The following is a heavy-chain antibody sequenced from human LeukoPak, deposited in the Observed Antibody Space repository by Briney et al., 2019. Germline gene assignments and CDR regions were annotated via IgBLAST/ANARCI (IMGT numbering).Heavy chain of an antibody. V-gene: IGHV4-4*02. CDR1: GGSISSSNW. CDR2: IYHSGST. J-gene: IGHJ4*02. D-gene: IGHD5-12*01. Sequence: PSETLSLTCAVSGGSISSSNWWSWVRQPPGRGLEWIGEIYHSGSTNYNPSLKSRVTISVDKSKNQFSLKLSSVTAADTAVYYWARQSDIVATFSFDYGAKGPRVPVSS. CDR3: ARQSDIVATFSFDY.